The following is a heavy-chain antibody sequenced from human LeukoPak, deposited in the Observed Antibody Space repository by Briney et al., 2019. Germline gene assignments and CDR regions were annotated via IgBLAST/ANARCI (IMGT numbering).Heavy chain of an antibody. Sequence: GGSLRLSCAASGFTFSSYSMNWVRQAPGKGLEWVSSISSSSSYIYYADSVKGRFTISRDNAKNSLYLQMNSLRAEDTAVYYCARAPETKIDGSYILAGMDVWGQGTTVTVSS. CDR1: GFTFSSYS. CDR2: ISSSSSYI. D-gene: IGHD3-9*01. CDR3: ARAPETKIDGSYILAGMDV. V-gene: IGHV3-21*01. J-gene: IGHJ6*02.